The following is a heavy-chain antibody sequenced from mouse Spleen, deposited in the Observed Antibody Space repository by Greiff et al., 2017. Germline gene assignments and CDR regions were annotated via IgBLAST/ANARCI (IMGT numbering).Heavy chain of an antibody. V-gene: IGHV5-4*02. Sequence: EVKLMESGGGLVKPGGSLKLSCAASGFTFSDYYMYWVRQTPEKRLEWVATISDGGSYTYYPDSVKGRFTISRDNAKNNLYLQMSSLKSEDTAMYYCARAGNSYFDYWGQGTTLTVSS. CDR1: GFTFSDYY. CDR2: ISDGGSYT. J-gene: IGHJ2*01. CDR3: ARAGNSYFDY.